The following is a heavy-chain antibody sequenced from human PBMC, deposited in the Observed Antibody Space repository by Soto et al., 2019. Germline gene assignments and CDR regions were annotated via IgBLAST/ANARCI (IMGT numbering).Heavy chain of an antibody. V-gene: IGHV1-2*02. CDR3: ARSMDSHDYYYGMDA. CDR1: GYTFTGYY. D-gene: IGHD2-15*01. J-gene: IGHJ6*02. CDR2: INPNSGGT. Sequence: ASVNVSCKASGYTFTGYYMHWVRQAPGQGLEWMGWINPNSGGTNYAQKFQGRVTMTRDTSISTAYMELSRLRSDDTAVYYCARSMDSHDYYYGMDAWGQGTTVTVSS.